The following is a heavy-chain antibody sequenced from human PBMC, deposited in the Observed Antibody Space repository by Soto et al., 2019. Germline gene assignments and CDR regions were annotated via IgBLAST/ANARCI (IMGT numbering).Heavy chain of an antibody. D-gene: IGHD1-26*01. J-gene: IGHJ6*01. CDR3: ARIKWGLDYYNGMDV. V-gene: IGHV1-2*02. CDR2: INPKSAAT. Sequence: ASVKVSCKASGYSVRDYFIQWVRQAPGQGLEWVAWINPKSAATNYAKKFQGRVSLTWDTSFSTAYLELTRLRPDDTGVYYCARIKWGLDYYNGMDVWGQGTTVT. CDR1: GYSVRDYF.